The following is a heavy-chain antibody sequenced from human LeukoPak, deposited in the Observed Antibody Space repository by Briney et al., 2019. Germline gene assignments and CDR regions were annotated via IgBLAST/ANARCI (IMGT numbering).Heavy chain of an antibody. Sequence: SLRLSCAASGFTFDDYAMHWVRQAPGKGLEWVSGISWNSGSIGYADSVKGRFTISRDNAKNSLYLQMNSLRAEDTALYYCAKDISTRSIAVAGYYFDYWGQGTLVTVSS. CDR2: ISWNSGSI. V-gene: IGHV3-9*01. CDR1: GFTFDDYA. D-gene: IGHD6-19*01. J-gene: IGHJ4*02. CDR3: AKDISTRSIAVAGYYFDY.